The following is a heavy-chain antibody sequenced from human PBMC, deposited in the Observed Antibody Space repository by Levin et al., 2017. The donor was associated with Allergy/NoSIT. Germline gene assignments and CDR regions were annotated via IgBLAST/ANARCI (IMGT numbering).Heavy chain of an antibody. V-gene: IGHV3-72*01. Sequence: PGGSLRLSCAASGFSFSDHYMDWVRQAPGKGLEWVGRTRNKANSYTPEYAASVKGRFTISRDDSKNSLYLQMNSLKTEDTAGYYCARADDYGDFPGYWGQGTLVTVSS. CDR2: TRNKANSYTP. CDR1: GFSFSDHY. J-gene: IGHJ4*02. D-gene: IGHD4-17*01. CDR3: ARADDYGDFPGY.